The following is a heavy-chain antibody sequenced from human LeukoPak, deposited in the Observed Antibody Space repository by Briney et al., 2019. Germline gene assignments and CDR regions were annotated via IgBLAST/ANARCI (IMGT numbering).Heavy chain of an antibody. CDR3: VQGSTPSRPYYFDH. Sequence: GGSLRLSCAASGFTFSSYAMSWVRQTPEKGLEWVAAITDSGGDTFHADSVKGRFAISRANSRDTLYLQMNSLRVEDTAVYYCVQGSTPSRPYYFDHWGQGALVTVSS. J-gene: IGHJ4*02. V-gene: IGHV3-23*01. CDR1: GFTFSSYA. CDR2: ITDSGGDT.